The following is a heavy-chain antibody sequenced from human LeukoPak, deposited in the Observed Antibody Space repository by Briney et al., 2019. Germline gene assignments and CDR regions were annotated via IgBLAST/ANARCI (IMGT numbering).Heavy chain of an antibody. CDR2: IYYSGST. CDR1: GGSISSNF. CDR3: ARDLVGYGGNLGHAFDI. Sequence: SETLSLTCTVSGGSISSNFWSWIRQPPGKGLEWIGYIYYSGSTYYNPSLKSRVTISVDTSKNQFSLKLSSVTAADTAVYYCARDLVGYGGNLGHAFDIWGQGTMVTVSS. D-gene: IGHD4-23*01. J-gene: IGHJ3*02. V-gene: IGHV4-59*12.